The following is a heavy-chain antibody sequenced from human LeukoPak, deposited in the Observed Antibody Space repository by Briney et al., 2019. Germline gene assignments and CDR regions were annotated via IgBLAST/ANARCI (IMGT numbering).Heavy chain of an antibody. CDR3: ARHEVYAGIDY. CDR1: GGSISSYY. CDR2: IYYSGST. V-gene: IGHV4-59*01. Sequence: SETLSLTCPVSGGSISSYYWSWIRQPPGKGLEWIGYIYYSGSTNYNPSLKSRVTISVDTSKNQFSLKLSSVTAADTAVYYCARHEVYAGIDYWGQGTLVTVSS. J-gene: IGHJ4*02. D-gene: IGHD6-6*01.